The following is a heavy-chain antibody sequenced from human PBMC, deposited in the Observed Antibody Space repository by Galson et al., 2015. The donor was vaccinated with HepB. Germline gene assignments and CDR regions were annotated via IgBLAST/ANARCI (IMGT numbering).Heavy chain of an antibody. V-gene: IGHV3-33*01. J-gene: IGHJ6*02. CDR1: GFTFSSYG. CDR2: IRYDGSNK. CDR3: ARDIGSGSYPDYYYGMDV. Sequence: SLRLSCAASGFTFSSYGMHWVRQAPGKGLEWVAVIRYDGSNKYYADSVKGRFTISRDNSKNTLYLQMNSLRAEDTAVYYCARDIGSGSYPDYYYGMDVWGQGTTVTVSS. D-gene: IGHD1-26*01.